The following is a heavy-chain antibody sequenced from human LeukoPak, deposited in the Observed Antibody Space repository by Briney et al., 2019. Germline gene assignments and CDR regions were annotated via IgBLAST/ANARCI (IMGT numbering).Heavy chain of an antibody. Sequence: PGGSLRLSCAASGFTSSSYWMSWVRQAPGKGLEWVANIKQDGSEKYYVDSVKGRFTISRDNAKNSLYLQMNSLRAEDTAVYYCAREGLTGYYSDHWGQGTLVTVSS. J-gene: IGHJ1*01. V-gene: IGHV3-7*03. CDR2: IKQDGSEK. D-gene: IGHD3-9*01. CDR1: GFTSSSYW. CDR3: AREGLTGYYSDH.